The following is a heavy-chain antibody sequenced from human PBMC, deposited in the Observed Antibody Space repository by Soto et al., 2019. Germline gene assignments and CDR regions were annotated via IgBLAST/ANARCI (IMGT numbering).Heavy chain of an antibody. CDR1: GYTFTSYD. V-gene: IGHV1-8*01. CDR2: MNPNSGNT. CDR3: ASGNSSGSGYYYYGMDV. D-gene: IGHD1-26*01. Sequence: ASVKVSCKASGYTFTSYDINWVRQATGQGLEWMGWMNPNSGNTGYAQKFQGRVTMTRNTSISTAYMELSSLRSEDTAVYYCASGNSSGSGYYYYGMDVWGQGTTVTVSS. J-gene: IGHJ6*02.